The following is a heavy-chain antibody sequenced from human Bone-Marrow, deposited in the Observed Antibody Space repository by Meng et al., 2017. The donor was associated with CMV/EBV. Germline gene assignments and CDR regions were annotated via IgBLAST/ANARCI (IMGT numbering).Heavy chain of an antibody. CDR1: TFSSYA. J-gene: IGHJ5*02. CDR3: ARDSGCSGGSCYSPPFDP. Sequence: TFSSYAMHWVRQAPGKGLEWVAVISYDGSNKYYADSVKGRFTISRDNSKNTLYLQMNSLRAEDTAVYYCARDSGCSGGSCYSPPFDPWGQGTLVTVSS. CDR2: ISYDGSNK. V-gene: IGHV3-30-3*01. D-gene: IGHD2-15*01.